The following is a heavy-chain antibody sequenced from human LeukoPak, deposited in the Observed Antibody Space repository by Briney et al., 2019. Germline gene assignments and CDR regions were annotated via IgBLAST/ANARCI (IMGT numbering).Heavy chain of an antibody. CDR3: TRGLGSKREDF. D-gene: IGHD6-19*01. J-gene: IGHJ4*02. CDR2: IIPSVGLI. Sequence: SVKVSCKASGYIFTSYGISWVRQAPGQGLEWLGRIIPSVGLIHYAQKFQGRGTISADETTTTAFLELTSLRSDDTAVYFCTRGLGSKREDFWGQGTLVTVSS. V-gene: IGHV1-69*04. CDR1: GYIFTSYG.